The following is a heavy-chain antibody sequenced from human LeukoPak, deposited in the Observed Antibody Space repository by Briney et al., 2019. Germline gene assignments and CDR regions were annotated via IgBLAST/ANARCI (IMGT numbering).Heavy chain of an antibody. V-gene: IGHV4-61*02. D-gene: IGHD3-10*01. CDR2: IYTSGST. J-gene: IGHJ4*02. Sequence: PSQTLSLTCTVSGGSISSGNYYWSWIRQPAGKGLEWIWRIYTSGSTNYNPSLKSRVTISLDTSKNQFSLNLTSVTAADTAIYYCARSQGVEYFDYWGQGTLVTVSS. CDR3: ARSQGVEYFDY. CDR1: GGSISSGNYY.